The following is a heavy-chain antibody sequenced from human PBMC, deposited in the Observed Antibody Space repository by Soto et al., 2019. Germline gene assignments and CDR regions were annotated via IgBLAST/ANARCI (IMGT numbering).Heavy chain of an antibody. CDR1: GFTFSSYA. Sequence: QVQRVESGGGVVQPGRSLRLSCAASGFTFSSYAMHWVRQAPGKGLEWVAVISYDGSNKSYADSVKGRFTISRDNSKNTLYLQMNSLRAEDTAVDYGARDRRVNDAFAIWGQGTMVTVSS. J-gene: IGHJ3*02. CDR2: ISYDGSNK. V-gene: IGHV3-30-3*01. CDR3: ARDRRVNDAFAI.